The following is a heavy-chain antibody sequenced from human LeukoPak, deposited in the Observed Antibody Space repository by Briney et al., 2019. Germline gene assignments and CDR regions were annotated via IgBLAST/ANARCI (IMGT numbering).Heavy chain of an antibody. J-gene: IGHJ4*02. V-gene: IGHV7-4-1*02. CDR2: INTNTRNP. Sequence: ASVKVSCKASGYIFTNNAMNWVRQAPGQGLEWMGWINTNTRNPTYAQGFMGRFVFSLDTSVSTAYLQISSLKAEDTAVYYCARIRAPSSFGQRESGYWGQGTLVTVSS. D-gene: IGHD3-3*02. CDR3: ARIRAPSSFGQRESGY. CDR1: GYIFTNNA.